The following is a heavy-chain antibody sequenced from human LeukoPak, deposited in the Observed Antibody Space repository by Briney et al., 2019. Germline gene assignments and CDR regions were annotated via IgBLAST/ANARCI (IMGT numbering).Heavy chain of an antibody. CDR2: ISGSGGST. J-gene: IGHJ4*02. D-gene: IGHD4-17*01. V-gene: IGHV3-23*01. Sequence: GGSLRLSCAASGFTFSSYAMSWVRQAPGKVLEWVSAISGSGGSTYYADSVKGRFTISRDNSKNTLYLQMNSLRAEDTAVYYCAKVLDDYGDFGPINPSDYWGQGTLVTVSS. CDR3: AKVLDDYGDFGPINPSDY. CDR1: GFTFSSYA.